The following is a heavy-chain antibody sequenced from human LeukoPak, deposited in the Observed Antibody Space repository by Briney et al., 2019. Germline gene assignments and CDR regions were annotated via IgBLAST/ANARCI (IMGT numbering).Heavy chain of an antibody. D-gene: IGHD4-17*01. Sequence: ASVKVPCKASGYTFTSYYMHWVRQAPGQGLEWMGIINPSGGSTSYAQKFQGRVTMTRDTSTSTVYMELSSLRSEDTAVYYCARADNDYGDYDWGQGTLVTVSS. V-gene: IGHV1-46*01. CDR2: INPSGGST. J-gene: IGHJ4*02. CDR1: GYTFTSYY. CDR3: ARADNDYGDYD.